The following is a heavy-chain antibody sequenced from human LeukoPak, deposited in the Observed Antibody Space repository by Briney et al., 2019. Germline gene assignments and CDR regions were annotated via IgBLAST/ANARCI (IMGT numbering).Heavy chain of an antibody. CDR2: INSDGSST. J-gene: IGHJ4*02. Sequence: AGGSLRLSCAASGFTFDDYGMSWVRQAPGKGLVWVSRINSDGSSTGYADSVKGRFTISRDNAKNTVYLQMISLRADDTAVYYCVRAKSGHYGYSDYWGQGTLVTVSS. CDR1: GFTFDDYG. V-gene: IGHV3-74*01. CDR3: VRAKSGHYGYSDY. D-gene: IGHD5-18*01.